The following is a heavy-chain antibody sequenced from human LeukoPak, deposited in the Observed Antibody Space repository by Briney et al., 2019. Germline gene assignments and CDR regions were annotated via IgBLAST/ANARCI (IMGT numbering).Heavy chain of an antibody. Sequence: PGGSLRLSCAASGFTFSSYEMNWVRQAPGKGLEWVSYISSSGSTIYYADSLKGRFTISRDNAKNSLYLQMSSLRAEDTAVYYCARVARAHQFDYWGQGTLVTVSS. CDR1: GFTFSSYE. J-gene: IGHJ4*02. CDR3: ARVARAHQFDY. V-gene: IGHV3-48*03. CDR2: ISSSGSTI.